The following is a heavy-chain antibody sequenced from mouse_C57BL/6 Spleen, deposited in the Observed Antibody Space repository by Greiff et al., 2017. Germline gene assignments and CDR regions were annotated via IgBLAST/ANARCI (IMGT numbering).Heavy chain of an antibody. J-gene: IGHJ1*03. D-gene: IGHD4-1*01. V-gene: IGHV5-4*01. Sequence: EVKLMESGGGLVKPGGSLKLSCAASGFTFSSYAMSWVRQTPEKRLEWVATISDGGSYTYYPDNVKGRFTISRDNAKNNLYLQMSHLKSEDTAMYYCARESGTFRYFDVWGTGTTVTVSS. CDR1: GFTFSSYA. CDR2: ISDGGSYT. CDR3: ARESGTFRYFDV.